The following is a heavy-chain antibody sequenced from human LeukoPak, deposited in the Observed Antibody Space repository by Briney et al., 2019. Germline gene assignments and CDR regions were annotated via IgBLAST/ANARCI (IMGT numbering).Heavy chain of an antibody. Sequence: PSETLSLTCAVYGGSFSGYYWSWIRQPPGKGLEWIGEINHSGSTNYNPSLKGRVTISVDTSKNQFSLKLSSVTAADTAVYYCARRAVAVAGTRAFDIWGQGTMVTVSS. CDR2: INHSGST. D-gene: IGHD6-19*01. CDR3: ARRAVAVAGTRAFDI. V-gene: IGHV4-34*01. CDR1: GGSFSGYY. J-gene: IGHJ3*02.